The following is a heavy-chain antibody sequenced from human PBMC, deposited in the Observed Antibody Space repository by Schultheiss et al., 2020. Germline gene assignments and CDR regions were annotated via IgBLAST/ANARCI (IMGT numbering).Heavy chain of an antibody. CDR1: GGSISSSSYY. J-gene: IGHJ4*02. CDR2: VYYTGST. Sequence: SQTLSLTCTVSGGSISSSSYYWGWIRQSPGKGLEWFGSVYYTGSTNYNPSLKSRVTISVDTSKNQFSLKLSSVTAADTAVYYCASGFIGGGSGYQDDYWGQGTLVTVSS. D-gene: IGHD3-22*01. V-gene: IGHV4-39*07. CDR3: ASGFIGGGSGYQDDY.